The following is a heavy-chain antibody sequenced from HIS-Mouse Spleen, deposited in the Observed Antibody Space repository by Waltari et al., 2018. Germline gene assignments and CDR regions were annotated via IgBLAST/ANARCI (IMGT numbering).Heavy chain of an antibody. D-gene: IGHD7-27*01. CDR3: AKADSWGSGGNWYFDL. CDR1: GFTFSSYG. Sequence: QVQLVESGGGVVQPGRSLRLSCAASGFTFSSYGMHWVRQAPGKGLEWVAVISYDGSNKYYADSVKGRFTISRDNSKNTLYLQMNSLRAEDTAVYYCAKADSWGSGGNWYFDLWGRGTLVTVSS. CDR2: ISYDGSNK. V-gene: IGHV3-30*18. J-gene: IGHJ2*01.